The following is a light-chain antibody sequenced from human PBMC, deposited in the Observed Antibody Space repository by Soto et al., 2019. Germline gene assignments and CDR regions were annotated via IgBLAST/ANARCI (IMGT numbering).Light chain of an antibody. J-gene: IGLJ3*02. CDR3: GTWDSGLSAWV. CDR1: SSNIGNNY. V-gene: IGLV1-51*01. Sequence: QSVLTQPPSVSAAPGQKVTISCSGSSSNIGNNYVSWYQQLPGTAPKLLIYDNNKRPSGIPDRFSGSKSGTSATLGFTGLQTGDEADYYCGTWDSGLSAWVFGGGTKLTVL. CDR2: DNN.